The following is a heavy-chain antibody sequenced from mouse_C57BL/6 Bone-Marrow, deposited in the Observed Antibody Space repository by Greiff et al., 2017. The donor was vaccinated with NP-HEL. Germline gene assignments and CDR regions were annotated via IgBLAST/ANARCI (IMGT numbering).Heavy chain of an antibody. D-gene: IGHD1-1*01. J-gene: IGHJ1*03. CDR2: IYPRSGNT. CDR3: ARHGSSYVYWYCDV. V-gene: IGHV1-81*01. Sequence: QVQLQQSGAELARPGASVKLSCKASGYTFTSYGISWVKQRTGQGLEWIGEIYPRSGNTYYNEKFKGKAKLPADKSSSTAYMELRRLTSEDSAVCFCARHGSSYVYWYCDVWETGTTVTVSS. CDR1: GYTFTSYG.